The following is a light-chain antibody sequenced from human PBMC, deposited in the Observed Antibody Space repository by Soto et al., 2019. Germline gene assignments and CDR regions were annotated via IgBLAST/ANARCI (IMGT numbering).Light chain of an antibody. CDR1: QSINSW. CDR2: KAS. CDR3: QQYNSYSSDR. V-gene: IGKV1-5*03. Sequence: DIQMTQSPSTLSASVGDRVTITCRASQSINSWLAWYQQKPGKAPNLLIYKASNLESGVPSRFSGSGSGTEFTLTISSLQPDDFAPYYCQQYNSYSSDRFGQGTKVEIK. J-gene: IGKJ2*03.